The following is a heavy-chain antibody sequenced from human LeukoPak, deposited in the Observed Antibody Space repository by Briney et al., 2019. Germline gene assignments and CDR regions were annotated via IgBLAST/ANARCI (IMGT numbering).Heavy chain of an antibody. V-gene: IGHV4-39*01. CDR2: IYYSGST. CDR1: GGSIISSSYY. Sequence: SETLSLTCTVSGGSIISSSYYWGWLRQPPGTRLEWVGSIYYSGSTYYSPSLKSRVTISVDTSKNQFSLKLSSVTAADTAVYYCARRSSYCSSTSCSVWFDPWGQGNLVTVSS. CDR3: ARRSSYCSSTSCSVWFDP. J-gene: IGHJ5*02. D-gene: IGHD2-2*01.